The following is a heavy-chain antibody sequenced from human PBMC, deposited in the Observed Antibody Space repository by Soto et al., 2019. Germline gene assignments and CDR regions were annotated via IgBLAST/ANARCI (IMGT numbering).Heavy chain of an antibody. J-gene: IGHJ4*02. CDR1: GFTFSSYG. V-gene: IGHV3-33*01. CDR3: ARGRCPDSSAPSYTPNYLDY. D-gene: IGHD3-22*01. Sequence: PGGSLRLSCAASGFTFSSYGMHWVRQAPGKGLEWVAVIWYDGSNKYYADSVKGRFTTSRDNSKNTLYLQMNSLRAEDTAVYYCARGRCPDSSAPSYTPNYLDYWGPGTLVTASS. CDR2: IWYDGSNK.